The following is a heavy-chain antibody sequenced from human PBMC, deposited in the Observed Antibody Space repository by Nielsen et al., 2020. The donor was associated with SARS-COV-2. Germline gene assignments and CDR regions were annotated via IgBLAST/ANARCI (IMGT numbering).Heavy chain of an antibody. J-gene: IGHJ6*02. D-gene: IGHD6-19*01. CDR1: GGSISSYY. CDR3: ARGEKQWLADYGMDV. CDR2: IYTSGST. V-gene: IGHV4-4*07. Sequence: SETLSLTCTVSGGSISSYYWSWIRQPAGKGLEWIGRIYTSGSTNYNPSLKSRVTISVDTSKNQFSLKLSSVTAADTAVYYCARGEKQWLADYGMDVWGQGTTVTVSS.